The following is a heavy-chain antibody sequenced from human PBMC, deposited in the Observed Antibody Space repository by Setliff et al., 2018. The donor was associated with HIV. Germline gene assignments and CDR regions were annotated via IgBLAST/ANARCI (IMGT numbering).Heavy chain of an antibody. CDR2: VNAGNGKT. D-gene: IGHD2-21*02. Sequence: ASVKVSCKASGYTFASHSMHWVRQAPGQRFEWMGWVNAGNGKTEYSQKFQDRVIIWRDTSANIAYMDLTSLRSEDTAVYFCVRGIESGAWIIDYWVQGTLVTVSS. V-gene: IGHV1-3*01. CDR3: VRGIESGAWIIDY. CDR1: GYTFASHS. J-gene: IGHJ4*02.